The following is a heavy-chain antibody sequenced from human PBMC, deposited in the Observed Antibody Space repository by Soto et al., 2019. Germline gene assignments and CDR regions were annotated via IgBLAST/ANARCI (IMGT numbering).Heavy chain of an antibody. D-gene: IGHD6-13*01. CDR1: GGSMSSFY. J-gene: IGHJ4*02. Sequence: SETLSLTCTLSGGSMSSFYWSWIRQPPGKGLEWIGYIYYSGNTNYNPSLKSRVTISVDTSKNQFSLRLSSVTAADSAVYYCARGGDISSWDYWGQGTLVTVSS. V-gene: IGHV4-59*01. CDR2: IYYSGNT. CDR3: ARGGDISSWDY.